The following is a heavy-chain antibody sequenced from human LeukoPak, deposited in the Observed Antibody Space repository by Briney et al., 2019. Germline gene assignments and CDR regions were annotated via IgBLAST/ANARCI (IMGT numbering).Heavy chain of an antibody. V-gene: IGHV3-30*02. Sequence: GGSLRLSCAASGFTFSSYGMHWVRQAPGKGLEWVAFIRYDGSNKYYADSVKGRFTISRDNSKNTLYLQMNSLRAEDTAVYYCARESTSRWYFDYWGQGTLVTVSS. CDR1: GFTFSSYG. CDR2: IRYDGSNK. J-gene: IGHJ4*02. D-gene: IGHD6-13*01. CDR3: ARESTSRWYFDY.